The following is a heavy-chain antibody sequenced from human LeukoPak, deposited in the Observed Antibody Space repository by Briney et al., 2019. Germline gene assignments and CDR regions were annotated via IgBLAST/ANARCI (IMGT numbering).Heavy chain of an antibody. CDR1: GFTFSSYS. CDR2: ISSSSSYI. J-gene: IGHJ4*02. V-gene: IGHV3-21*01. Sequence: GGSLRLSCAASGFTFSSYSMNWVRQAPGKGLEWVSSISSSSSYIYYADSVKGRFTISRDNAKNSLYLQMNSLRAEDTAVYYCARHSSGSYQPPEYWGQGTLVTVSS. D-gene: IGHD3-22*01. CDR3: ARHSSGSYQPPEY.